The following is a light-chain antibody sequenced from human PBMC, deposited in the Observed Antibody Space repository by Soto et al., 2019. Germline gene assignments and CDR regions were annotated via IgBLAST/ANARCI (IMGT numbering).Light chain of an antibody. V-gene: IGKV3-20*01. CDR2: GTS. J-gene: IGKJ1*01. CDR3: QQYVSWT. CDR1: QTISSNY. Sequence: EIVLTQSPGTLSVSPGERATLSCRASQTISSNYLAWYQQKPGHAPSLLIYGTSSRATGIPDRFSGSGSGTDFTLTISRLEPDDSAIYYCQQYVSWTFGQGTKVEIK.